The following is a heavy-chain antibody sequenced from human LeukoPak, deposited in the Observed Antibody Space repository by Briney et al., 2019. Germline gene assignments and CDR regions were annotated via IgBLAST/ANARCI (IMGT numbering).Heavy chain of an antibody. CDR1: GGSISSSSYY. D-gene: IGHD6-13*01. CDR2: IYYSGST. Sequence: PSETLSLTCTVSGGSISSSSYYWGWIRQPPGKGLEWIGSIYYSGSTYYNPSLKSRVTISVDTSKNQFSLKLSSVTAADTAVYYCARTGHSSSWYYFIYYYYGMDVWGQGTTVTVSS. CDR3: ARTGHSSSWYYFIYYYYGMDV. J-gene: IGHJ6*02. V-gene: IGHV4-39*01.